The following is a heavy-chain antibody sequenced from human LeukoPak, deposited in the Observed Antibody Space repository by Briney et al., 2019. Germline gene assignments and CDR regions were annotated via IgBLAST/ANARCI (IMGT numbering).Heavy chain of an antibody. CDR2: ISSSSSYI. J-gene: IGHJ2*01. Sequence: NPGGSLRLSCATSGFTFSSYSMNWVRQAPGKGLEWVSSISSSSSYIFYADSVKGRFTISRDNAKNSLYLQMNSLRAEDTAVYYCARDFGSDWYFDLWGRGTLVTVSS. CDR3: ARDFGSDWYFDL. V-gene: IGHV3-21*01. CDR1: GFTFSSYS. D-gene: IGHD3-10*01.